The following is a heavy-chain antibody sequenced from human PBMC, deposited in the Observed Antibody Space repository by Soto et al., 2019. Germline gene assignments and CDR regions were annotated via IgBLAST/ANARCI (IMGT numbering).Heavy chain of an antibody. Sequence: ASETLSLTCAVYGGSFSGYYWRWIRQPPGKGLEWIGEINHSGSTNYNPSLKSRVTISVDTSKNQFSLKLSSVTAADTAVYYCARGFLLEWLLYREGNWFDPWGQGTLVTVSS. D-gene: IGHD3-3*01. CDR3: ARGFLLEWLLYREGNWFDP. CDR1: GGSFSGYY. J-gene: IGHJ5*02. V-gene: IGHV4-34*01. CDR2: INHSGST.